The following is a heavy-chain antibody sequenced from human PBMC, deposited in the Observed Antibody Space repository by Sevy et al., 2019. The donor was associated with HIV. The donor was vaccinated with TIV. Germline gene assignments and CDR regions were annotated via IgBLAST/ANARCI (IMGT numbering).Heavy chain of an antibody. V-gene: IGHV3-23*01. CDR3: AREGCTRPNDY. Sequence: GGSLRLSCAASGFAFYDYSMSWIRQAPGKGLEWVATLSFGCGKINYADSVKGRFTISSENSKNSFYLQMDNLRVEDTALYYCAREGCTRPNDYWGQGTRVTVSS. CDR2: LSFGCGKI. D-gene: IGHD2-8*01. CDR1: GFAFYDYS. J-gene: IGHJ4*02.